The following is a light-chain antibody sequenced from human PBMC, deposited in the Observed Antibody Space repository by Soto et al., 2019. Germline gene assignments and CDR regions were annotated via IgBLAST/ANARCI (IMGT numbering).Light chain of an antibody. CDR1: SSDVGSYNS. J-gene: IGLJ1*01. CDR2: EVT. Sequence: QSALTQLPSVSGSPGQSVAISCTGTSSDVGSYNSVSWYQQPPGAAPKVMIYEVTNRPSGVPDSFSGSKSCNMASLTISGLQAEDEADYYCSSYTSSSTYVFGSGTKLTVL. CDR3: SSYTSSSTYV. V-gene: IGLV2-18*02.